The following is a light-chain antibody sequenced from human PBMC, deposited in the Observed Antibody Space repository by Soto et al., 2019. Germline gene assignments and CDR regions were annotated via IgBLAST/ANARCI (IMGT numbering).Light chain of an antibody. CDR3: QVWDSSSDRDVV. CDR1: NXGSKS. CDR2: YDS. J-gene: IGLJ2*01. V-gene: IGLV3-21*04. Sequence: SYELTQPPSVSVAPGKTARITCGGNNXGSKSVHWYQQKPGQAPVLVIYYDSDRPSGIPERFSGSNSGNTATLTISRVEAGXEADYYCQVWDSSSDRDVVFGGGTKLTVL.